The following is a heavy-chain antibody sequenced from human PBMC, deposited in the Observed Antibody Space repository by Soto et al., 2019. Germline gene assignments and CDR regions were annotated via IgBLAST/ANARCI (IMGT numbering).Heavy chain of an antibody. J-gene: IGHJ6*02. CDR2: IYYSGST. V-gene: IGHV4-39*01. D-gene: IGHD6-19*01. Sequence: SETLSLTCTVSGGSISSSSYYWGWIRQPPGKGLEWIGSIYYSGSTYYNPSLKSRVTISVDTSKNQFSLKLSSVTAADTAVYYCARRGSGWYVYYYGMDVWGQGTTVTVSS. CDR3: ARRGSGWYVYYYGMDV. CDR1: GGSISSSSYY.